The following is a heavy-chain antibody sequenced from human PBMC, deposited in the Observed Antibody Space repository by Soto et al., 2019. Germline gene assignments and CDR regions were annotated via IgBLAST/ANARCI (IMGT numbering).Heavy chain of an antibody. CDR1: GYTFTSYD. V-gene: IGHV1-8*01. D-gene: IGHD4-17*01. Sequence: QVQLVQSGAEVKKPGASVKVSCKASGYTFTSYDINWVRQATGQGLEWMGWMNPNSGNTGYAQKFQGRVTMTRNTSISTAYMELNRLRSENMAVYYWALPLYGDNVDYWGQGTLVTVSS. J-gene: IGHJ4*02. CDR3: ALPLYGDNVDY. CDR2: MNPNSGNT.